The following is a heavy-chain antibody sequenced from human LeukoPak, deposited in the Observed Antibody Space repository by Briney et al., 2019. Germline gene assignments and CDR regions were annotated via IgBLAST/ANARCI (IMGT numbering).Heavy chain of an antibody. V-gene: IGHV4-39*07. Sequence: PSETLSLTCTVSGGSISSSSYYWGWIRQPPGKGLEWIANIYYSGSTYYNPSLKSRVTISVDTSKNQFSLKLSSVTAADTAVYYRAREMIVVVSFRVGAFDIWGQGTMVTVSS. CDR3: AREMIVVVSFRVGAFDI. J-gene: IGHJ3*02. CDR2: IYYSGST. CDR1: GGSISSSSYY. D-gene: IGHD3-22*01.